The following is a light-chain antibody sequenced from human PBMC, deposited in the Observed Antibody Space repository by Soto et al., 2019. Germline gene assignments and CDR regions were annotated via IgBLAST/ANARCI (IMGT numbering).Light chain of an antibody. CDR3: CSYGGGTTYVV. Sequence: QSVLTQPPSASGTPGQRVTISCSGGSYNVGKNLVYWYQQRPGTAPKLIIFKNNQRPSGVPDRFSGSNSGSSASLAISGLRSEDEADYFCCSYGGGTTYVVFGGGTKLTVL. CDR2: KNN. CDR1: SYNVGKNL. V-gene: IGLV1-47*01. J-gene: IGLJ2*01.